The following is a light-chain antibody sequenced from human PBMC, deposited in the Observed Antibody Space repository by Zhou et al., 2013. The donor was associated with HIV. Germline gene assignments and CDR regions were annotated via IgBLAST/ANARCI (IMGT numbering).Light chain of an antibody. J-gene: IGKJ1*01. V-gene: IGKV3-15*01. CDR3: LQHNSYPWT. Sequence: EVVLTQSPAILSLSPGERATLSCRASQSISNYLAWYQQKPGQAPRLLIFGTSTRATGIPARFSGSGSGTEFTLTISTLQPEDFATYYCLQHNSYPWTFGQGTKVEI. CDR1: QSISNY. CDR2: GTS.